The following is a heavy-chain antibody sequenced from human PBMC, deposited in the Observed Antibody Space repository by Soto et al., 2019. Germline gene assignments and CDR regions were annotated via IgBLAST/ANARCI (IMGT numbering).Heavy chain of an antibody. CDR3: ARGYYPGSGTYYFDY. J-gene: IGHJ4*02. CDR2: INHSGST. V-gene: IGHV4-34*09. CDR1: GGSFSGYY. D-gene: IGHD3-10*01. Sequence: SETLSLTCAVYGGSFSGYYWSWIRQPPGKGLEWIGEINHSGSTNYNPSLKSRVTISVDTSTDQFSLKVNFVTAADTAVYYCARGYYPGSGTYYFDYWGQGTLVTVSS.